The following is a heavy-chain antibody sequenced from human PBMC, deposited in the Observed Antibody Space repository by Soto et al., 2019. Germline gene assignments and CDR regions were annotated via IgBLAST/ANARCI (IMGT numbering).Heavy chain of an antibody. CDR2: ICYRVST. D-gene: IGHD1-26*01. CDR1: GASIRSFF. J-gene: IGHJ6*02. CDR3: ARPSGSYSYYYGMDV. Sequence: QVHLQASGPGLVKPLETLSLTCTVSGASIRSFFWTWIRQPPGRGLDWNGTICYRVSTNYNPSLKNRVTMSVDTSKNQFSLMRTSLTAADTAVYYCARPSGSYSYYYGMDVWGQGTTVTVSS. V-gene: IGHV4-59*01.